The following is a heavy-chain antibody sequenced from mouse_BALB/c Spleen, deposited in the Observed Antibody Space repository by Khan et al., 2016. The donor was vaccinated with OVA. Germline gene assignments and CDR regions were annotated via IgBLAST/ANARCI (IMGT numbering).Heavy chain of an antibody. CDR3: AKTYYSYARYFDV. CDR1: GYTFTNYG. CDR2: INTYTGEP. D-gene: IGHD2-12*01. Sequence: QNQLVQSGPELKKPGETVKISCKASGYTFTNYGMNWVKQAPGKGLKWMGWINTYTGEPTYADDFKGRFAFSLETSASTAYLQINNLKNEDMATYFCAKTYYSYARYFDVWGAGTTVTVSS. V-gene: IGHV9-1*02. J-gene: IGHJ1*01.